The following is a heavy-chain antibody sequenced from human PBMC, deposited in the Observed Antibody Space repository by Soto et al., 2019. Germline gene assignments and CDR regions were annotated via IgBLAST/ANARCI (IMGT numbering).Heavy chain of an antibody. CDR1: GFTFSSYW. CDR2: INIDGSST. V-gene: IGHV3-74*01. CDR3: ARDDRFWVWAFDI. J-gene: IGHJ3*02. D-gene: IGHD3-3*01. Sequence: GGSLRLSCAASGFTFSSYWMHWVRQAPGKGLVWVSRINIDGSSTSYADSVKGRFTISRDNAKNTLYLQMNSLRAEDTAVYYCARDDRFWVWAFDIWGQGTMVTVSS.